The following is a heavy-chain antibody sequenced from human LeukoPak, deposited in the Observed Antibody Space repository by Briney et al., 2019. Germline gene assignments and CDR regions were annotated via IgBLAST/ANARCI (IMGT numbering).Heavy chain of an antibody. D-gene: IGHD3-9*01. CDR3: AKDPTGVLRYFDWL. V-gene: IGHV3-23*01. J-gene: IGHJ4*02. CDR2: ISGSGGST. Sequence: GGSLRLSCAASGFTFSSYAMSWVRQAPGKGLEGVSAISGSGGSTYYADSVKGRFTISRDNSKNTLYLQMNSLRAEDTAVYYCAKDPTGVLRYFDWLWGQGTLVTVSS. CDR1: GFTFSSYA.